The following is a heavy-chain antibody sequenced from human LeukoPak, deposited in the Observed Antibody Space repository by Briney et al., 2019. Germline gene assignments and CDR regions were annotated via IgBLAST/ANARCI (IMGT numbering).Heavy chain of an antibody. CDR1: GYTFTNNF. J-gene: IGHJ5*02. V-gene: IGHV1-46*01. CDR2: INPSGDNT. D-gene: IGHD5-24*01. Sequence: ASVKVSCKASGYTFTNNFMHWVRQAPGQGLEWIGIINPSGDNTWYAQKFQGRVTMTRDMATSSDYLEVSSLRSEDTAVYYCARDNSLRDTAWWFDPWGQGTLVTVSS. CDR3: ARDNSLRDTAWWFDP.